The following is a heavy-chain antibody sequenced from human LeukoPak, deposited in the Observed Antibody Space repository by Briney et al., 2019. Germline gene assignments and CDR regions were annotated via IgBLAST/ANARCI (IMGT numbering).Heavy chain of an antibody. J-gene: IGHJ4*02. CDR2: ITPTSSYI. CDR1: GFTFSSFS. CDR3: VRLRKSSATGGYYYYYDY. Sequence: GGSLRLSCGASGFTFSSFSMNWVRQAPGKGLEWVSSITPTSSYIYYADSVRGRFTISRDNAKNSLFLQMDSLSAEDTAVYYCVRLRKSSATGGYYYYYDYWGQGSLVTVSS. D-gene: IGHD3-22*01. V-gene: IGHV3-21*01.